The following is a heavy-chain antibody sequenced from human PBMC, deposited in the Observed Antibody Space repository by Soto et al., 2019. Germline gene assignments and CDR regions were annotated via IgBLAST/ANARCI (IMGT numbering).Heavy chain of an antibody. J-gene: IGHJ4*02. CDR1: GYTFTSYG. V-gene: IGHV1-18*01. D-gene: IGHD2-15*01. Sequence: QVQLVQSGAEVKKPGASVKVFCKASGYTFTSYGISWVRQAPGQGLEWMGWISTYNGNTNYAQKLQGRVTMTTDTPTGTADMGLGSRQPDDPPVSRGTRDGGCQPAYWDQATLVTFAA. CDR2: ISTYNGNT. CDR3: TRDGGCQPAY.